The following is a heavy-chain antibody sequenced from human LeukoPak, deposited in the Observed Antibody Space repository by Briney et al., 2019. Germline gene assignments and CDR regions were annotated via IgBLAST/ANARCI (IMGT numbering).Heavy chain of an antibody. J-gene: IGHJ4*02. CDR1: QYTFTDYA. CDR2: ISAYNGNT. V-gene: IGHV1-18*01. D-gene: IGHD4-17*01. CDR3: ARDQDYGEIDY. Sequence: ASVKVSCKASQYTFTDYAVHWVRQAPGQRLEWMGWISAYNGNTNYAQKLQGRVTMTTDTSTSTAYMELRSLRSDDTAVYYCARDQDYGEIDYWGQGTLVTVSS.